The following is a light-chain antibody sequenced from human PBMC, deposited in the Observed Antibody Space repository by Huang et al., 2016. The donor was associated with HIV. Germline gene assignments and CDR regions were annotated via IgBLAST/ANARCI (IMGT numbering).Light chain of an antibody. J-gene: IGKJ4*01. V-gene: IGKV1-17*03. CDR1: QGISNR. CDR3: LQHNGHPLT. Sequence: DIQMTQSPSVMSASVGDRVTISCRASQGISNRLVWFQQKPGRVPKRLIHDAASLESGVPKRVIGSGSGTEFTLTINSLQPEDFATYYCLQHNGHPLTFGGGTRVEIK. CDR2: DAA.